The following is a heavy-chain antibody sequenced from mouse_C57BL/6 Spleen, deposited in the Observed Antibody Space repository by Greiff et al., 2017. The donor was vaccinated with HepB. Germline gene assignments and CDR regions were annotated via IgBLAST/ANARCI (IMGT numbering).Heavy chain of an antibody. V-gene: IGHV1-82*01. Sequence: VQLVESGPELVKPGASVKISCKASGYAFSSSWMNWVKQRPGKGLEWIGRIYPGDGDTNYNGKFKGKATLTADKSSSTAYMQLSSLTSEDSAVYFCARSGPYYFDYWGQGTTLTVSP. D-gene: IGHD3-1*01. CDR1: GYAFSSSW. CDR2: IYPGDGDT. CDR3: ARSGPYYFDY. J-gene: IGHJ2*01.